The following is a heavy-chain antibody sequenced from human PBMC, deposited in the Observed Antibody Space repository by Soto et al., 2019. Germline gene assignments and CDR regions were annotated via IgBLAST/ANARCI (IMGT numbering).Heavy chain of an antibody. J-gene: IGHJ4*02. CDR2: INHSGST. CDR3: ARDLAVAGMPIDY. Sequence: SETLSLTCAVYGGSFSGYYWSWIRQPPGKGLEWIGEINHSGSTNYNPSLKSRVTISVDTSKNQFSLKLSSVTAADTAVYYCARDLAVAGMPIDYWGQGTLVTVS. CDR1: GGSFSGYY. D-gene: IGHD6-19*01. V-gene: IGHV4-34*01.